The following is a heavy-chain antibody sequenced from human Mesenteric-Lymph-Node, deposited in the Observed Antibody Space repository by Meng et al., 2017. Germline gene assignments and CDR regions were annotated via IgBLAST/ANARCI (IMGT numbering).Heavy chain of an antibody. CDR2: MNPNSGNT. J-gene: IGHJ4*02. CDR3: ASIAAAGDFDY. CDR1: GGTFSSYA. Sequence: ASVKVSCKASGGTFSSYAISWVRQAPGQGLEWMGWMNPNSGNTGYAQKFQGRVTMTRNTSISTAYMELSSLRSEDTAVYYCASIAAAGDFDYWGQGTLVTVSS. D-gene: IGHD6-13*01. V-gene: IGHV1-8*02.